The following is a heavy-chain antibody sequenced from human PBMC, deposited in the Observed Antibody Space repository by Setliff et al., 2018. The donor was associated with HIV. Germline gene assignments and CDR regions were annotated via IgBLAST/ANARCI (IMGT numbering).Heavy chain of an antibody. V-gene: IGHV1-2*02. J-gene: IGHJ4*02. CDR2: VNPNSGGT. CDR3: ATGGDTPLVKGYYFHY. Sequence: RASVKVSCKASGYTFSSSGISWVRQAPGQGLEWMGWVNPNSGGTNYAQKFQGRVTMTRDTSINTAYLELSGLRSDDTAVYYCATGGDTPLVKGYYFHYWGQGTLVTVSS. D-gene: IGHD5-18*01. CDR1: GYTFSSSG.